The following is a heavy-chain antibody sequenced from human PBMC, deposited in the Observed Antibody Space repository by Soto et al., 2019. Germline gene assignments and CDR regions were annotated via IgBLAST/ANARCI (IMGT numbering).Heavy chain of an antibody. V-gene: IGHV2-5*02. CDR2: IYWDDDK. J-gene: IGHJ4*02. CDR3: AHHPYYGLAPYSFDY. Sequence: QITLKESGPTLVKPTQPLTLTCTFSGFSLSTSGVGVGWIRQPPGKALEWLAVIYWDDDKRSSSSLKSRLTITQDPSNNQVVLTMTNMDPVDTATYYCAHHPYYGLAPYSFDYWGQGILVTVSS. D-gene: IGHD3-10*01. CDR1: GFSLSTSGVG.